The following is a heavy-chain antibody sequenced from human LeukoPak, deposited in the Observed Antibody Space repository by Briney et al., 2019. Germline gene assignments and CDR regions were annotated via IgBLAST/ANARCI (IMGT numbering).Heavy chain of an antibody. CDR3: TRNRRPVRGYSYGRSYYFDY. J-gene: IGHJ4*02. CDR2: VKHSSST. Sequence: SETLSLTCAVYGASFISPYWGWGHLHPGAWLGWIVEVKHSSSTNNNPPLKSRVTISVDTSKNHFSMKMSSVTAADTAFYYCTRNRRPVRGYSYGRSYYFDYWGQGTLVTVSS. CDR1: GASFISPY. V-gene: IGHV4-34*01. D-gene: IGHD5-18*01.